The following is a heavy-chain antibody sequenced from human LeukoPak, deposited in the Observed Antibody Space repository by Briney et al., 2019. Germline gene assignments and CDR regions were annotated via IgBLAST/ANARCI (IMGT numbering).Heavy chain of an antibody. CDR2: ISGGSGTI. CDR1: GFTFSSYS. J-gene: IGHJ6*03. D-gene: IGHD4-23*01. CDR3: ARDGNFPSYYYMDV. V-gene: IGHV3-48*01. Sequence: GGSLRLSCAASGFTFSSYSMNWVRQAPGKGLEWVSYISGGSGTIYFADSVKGRFTISRDNTKNSLYLQMNSLRAEDTAVYYCARDGNFPSYYYMDVWGKGTTVTVSS.